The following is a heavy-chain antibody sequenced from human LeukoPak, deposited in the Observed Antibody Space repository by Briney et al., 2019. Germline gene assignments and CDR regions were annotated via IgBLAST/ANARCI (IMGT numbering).Heavy chain of an antibody. J-gene: IGHJ3*02. CDR1: GGSIRSHY. V-gene: IGHV4-4*07. CDR2: IYTSGST. D-gene: IGHD3-10*01. CDR3: ARDHDVLLWFGESALNAFDI. Sequence: PSETLSLTCTVSGGSIRSHYWSWIRQPAGKGLEWIGRIYTSGSTNYNPSLKSRVTISVDTSKNQFSLKLSSVTAADTAVYYCARDHDVLLWFGESALNAFDIWGQGTMVTVSS.